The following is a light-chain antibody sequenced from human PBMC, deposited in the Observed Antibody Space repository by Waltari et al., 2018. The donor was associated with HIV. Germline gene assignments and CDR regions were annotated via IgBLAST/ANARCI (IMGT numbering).Light chain of an antibody. J-gene: IGKJ1*01. CDR2: LGS. CDR3: MHGQQTPV. Sequence: DIAMIQSPDSLAVSRGESASISCRSSQNLLHTNGHNYLDWYLQRPGQAPELLIYLGSQRASGVPDRSAGSGSGTSFILKINRVEAEDVGVYYCMHGQQTPVFGQGTKVEIK. V-gene: IGKV2-28*01. CDR1: QNLLHTNGHNY.